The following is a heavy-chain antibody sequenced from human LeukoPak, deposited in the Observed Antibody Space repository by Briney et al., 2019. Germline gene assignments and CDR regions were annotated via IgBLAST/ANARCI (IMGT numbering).Heavy chain of an antibody. V-gene: IGHV3-21*01. D-gene: IGHD3-16*02. CDR1: GFTFSSYS. CDR2: ISSSSSYI. J-gene: IGHJ3*02. CDR3: ARDSDYVWGSYRDAFDI. Sequence: GGSLRLSCAASGFTFSSYSMNWVRQAPGKGLEWVSSISSSSSYIYYADSVKGRFTISRDNAKNSLYLQMNSLRAEDTAVYYCARDSDYVWGSYRDAFDIWGQGTMVTVSS.